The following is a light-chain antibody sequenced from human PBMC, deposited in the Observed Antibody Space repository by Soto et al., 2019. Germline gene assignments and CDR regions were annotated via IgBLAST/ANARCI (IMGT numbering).Light chain of an antibody. CDR2: EVS. CDR3: SSYISNSIVV. Sequence: QSVLTQPASVSGSPGQSITISCTGTSSDVGGYNYVSWYQQHPGKAPKLMIYEVSHRLSGVSNRFSGSKSGYTASLTISGLQDEDEADYYCSSYISNSIVVFGGGTQLTVL. V-gene: IGLV2-14*01. J-gene: IGLJ7*01. CDR1: SSDVGGYNY.